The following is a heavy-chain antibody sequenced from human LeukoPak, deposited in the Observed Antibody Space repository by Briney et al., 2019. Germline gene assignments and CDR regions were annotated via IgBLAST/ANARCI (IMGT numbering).Heavy chain of an antibody. V-gene: IGHV3-23*01. Sequence: PGGSLRLSCAASGFTFSGISMAWVRQAPGKGLEWVSGISGIGDTTDYPHSVKGRFTIPRDSSKKMRNLQREGRRDEVMAIYYCAKGDGAFTIWAKETMVTVS. J-gene: IGHJ3*02. CDR1: GFTFSGIS. D-gene: IGHD5-24*01. CDR2: ISGIGDTT. CDR3: AKGDGAFTI.